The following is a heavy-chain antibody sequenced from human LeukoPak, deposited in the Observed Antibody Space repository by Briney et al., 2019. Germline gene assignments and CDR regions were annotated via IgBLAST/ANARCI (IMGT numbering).Heavy chain of an antibody. CDR2: INPNSGGT. D-gene: IGHD6-19*01. CDR3: ARGGYTSGWYESSAFDI. Sequence: GASVKVSCKASGYTFTGYYMHWVRQAPGQGLDWMAWINPNSGGTNYAQKFQGRVTMTRDTSISTAYMELSRLTSDDTAVYYCARGGYTSGWYESSAFDIWGQGTMVTVSS. CDR1: GYTFTGYY. V-gene: IGHV1-2*02. J-gene: IGHJ3*02.